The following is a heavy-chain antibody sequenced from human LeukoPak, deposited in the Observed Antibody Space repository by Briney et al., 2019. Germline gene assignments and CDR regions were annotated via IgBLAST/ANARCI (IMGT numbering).Heavy chain of an antibody. D-gene: IGHD6-13*01. Sequence: ASVKVSCKASGGTFSSYAISWVRQAPGQGLEWMGGIIPIFGTANYAQKFQGRVTITADESTSTAYMELSSLRSEDTAVYYCARAASESRASGYSSSWYKNWGQGTLVTVSS. J-gene: IGHJ4*02. CDR1: GGTFSSYA. V-gene: IGHV1-69*13. CDR2: IIPIFGTA. CDR3: ARAASESRASGYSSSWYKN.